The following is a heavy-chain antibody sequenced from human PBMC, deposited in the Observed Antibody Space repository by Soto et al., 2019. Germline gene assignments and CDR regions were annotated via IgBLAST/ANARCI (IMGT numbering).Heavy chain of an antibody. CDR2: IYPGNSDT. CDR1: GYRFTSSW. D-gene: IGHD1-1*01. CDR3: ARLPGTVEPGTVFLDN. Sequence: PGESLKISCKASGYRFTSSWIGWVRQMPGKGLEWMGIIYPGNSDTRYSPSFQGQVTISADKSSSTAYLQWNSLQASDTAMYYCARLPGTVEPGTVFLDNWGQRTMVTVSS. V-gene: IGHV5-51*01. J-gene: IGHJ4*02.